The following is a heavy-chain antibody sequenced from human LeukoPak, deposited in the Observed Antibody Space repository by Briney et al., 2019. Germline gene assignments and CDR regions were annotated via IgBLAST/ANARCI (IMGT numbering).Heavy chain of an antibody. J-gene: IGHJ4*02. CDR2: IIPLFGTA. Sequence: SVKVSRXASGGTFSNYAITWVRQAHGQGLEWMEGIIPLFGTANYAQKFQGRVTITTDESTSTAYMELTSLRSEDTAVYYCARSLVVAKGFDYWGQGTLVTVSS. D-gene: IGHD2-21*01. CDR3: ARSLVVAKGFDY. V-gene: IGHV1-69*05. CDR1: GGTFSNYA.